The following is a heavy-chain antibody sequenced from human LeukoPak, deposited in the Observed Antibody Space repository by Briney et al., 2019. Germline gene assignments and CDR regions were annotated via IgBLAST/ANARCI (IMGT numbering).Heavy chain of an antibody. CDR1: GGSISSYY. D-gene: IGHD3-3*01. V-gene: IGHV4-59*01. CDR3: ARVSVEGFLESPNWFDP. CDR2: IYYSGST. J-gene: IGHJ5*02. Sequence: SETLPLTCTVSGGSISSYYWSWIRQPPGKGLEWIGYIYYSGSTNYNPSLKSRVTISVDTSKNQFSLNLSSVTAADTAVYYCARVSVEGFLESPNWFDPWGQGTLVTVSS.